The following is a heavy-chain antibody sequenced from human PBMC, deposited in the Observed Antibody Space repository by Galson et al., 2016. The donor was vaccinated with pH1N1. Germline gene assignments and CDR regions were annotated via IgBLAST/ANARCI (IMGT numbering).Heavy chain of an antibody. J-gene: IGHJ4*02. CDR2: IIGSGSIT. CDR1: GFNFKTYE. D-gene: IGHD5-24*01. V-gene: IGHV3-48*03. CDR3: VREIRDDYNYGNFDY. Sequence: SLRLSCAASGFNFKTYEMHWVRQAPGKGLGWVSYIIGSGSITNYADSVRGRFTISRDNAKNSLFLQMDSLRAEDTAIYYCVREIRDDYNYGNFDYWGQGTLVTVSS.